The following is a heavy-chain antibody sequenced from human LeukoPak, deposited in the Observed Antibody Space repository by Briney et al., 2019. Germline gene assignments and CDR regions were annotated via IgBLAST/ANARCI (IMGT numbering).Heavy chain of an antibody. Sequence: PGGSLRLSCAASGFTFDDYGMSWVRQAPGKGLEWVSGISWNSGSIGYADSVKGRFTISRDNSKNTLYLQMNSLRAEDTAVYYCARVGYSYGYRALDYWGQGTLVTVSS. J-gene: IGHJ4*02. CDR1: GFTFDDYG. D-gene: IGHD5-18*01. V-gene: IGHV3-9*01. CDR2: ISWNSGSI. CDR3: ARVGYSYGYRALDY.